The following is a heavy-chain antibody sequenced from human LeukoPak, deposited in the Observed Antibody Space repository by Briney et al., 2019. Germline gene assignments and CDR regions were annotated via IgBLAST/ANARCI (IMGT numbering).Heavy chain of an antibody. CDR3: ARLISAPNYDYIWGSYRLRWFDP. CDR2: INHSGST. D-gene: IGHD3-16*02. J-gene: IGHJ5*02. V-gene: IGHV4-39*07. Sequence: SETLSLTCTVSGGSISSSSYYWGWIRQPPGKGLEWIGEINHSGSTNYNPSLKSRVTISVDTSKNQFSLKLSSVTAADTAVYYCARLISAPNYDYIWGSYRLRWFDPWGQGTLVTVSS. CDR1: GGSISSSSYY.